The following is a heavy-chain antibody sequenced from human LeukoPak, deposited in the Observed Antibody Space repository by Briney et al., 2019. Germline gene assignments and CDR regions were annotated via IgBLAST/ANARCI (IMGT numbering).Heavy chain of an antibody. Sequence: GRSLRLSCAASGFSFGSYGMHWVRQAPGKGLEWVAFIRYGGGHQFYADSVRGRFTISRDNPKNTLYLQMNSLRGEDTAVYFCARDSGTWFYLQDWGQGTLVTVSS. J-gene: IGHJ1*01. CDR1: GFSFGSYG. V-gene: IGHV3-33*01. D-gene: IGHD2/OR15-2a*01. CDR3: ARDSGTWFYLQD. CDR2: IRYGGGHQ.